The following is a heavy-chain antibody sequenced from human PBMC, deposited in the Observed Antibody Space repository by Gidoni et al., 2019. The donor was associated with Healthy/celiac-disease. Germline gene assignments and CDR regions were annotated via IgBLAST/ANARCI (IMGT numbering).Heavy chain of an antibody. CDR1: GFTFSSYG. D-gene: IGHD6-13*01. CDR3: ASHPGRGIAESNSYFDY. CDR2: ISYDGSNK. Sequence: QVQLVESGGGVVQPGRSLRLSCAASGFTFSSYGMHWVRQAPGKGLEWVAVISYDGSNKYYADSVKGRFTISRDNSKNTLYLQMNSLRAEDTAVYYCASHPGRGIAESNSYFDYWGQGTLVTVSS. J-gene: IGHJ4*02. V-gene: IGHV3-30*03.